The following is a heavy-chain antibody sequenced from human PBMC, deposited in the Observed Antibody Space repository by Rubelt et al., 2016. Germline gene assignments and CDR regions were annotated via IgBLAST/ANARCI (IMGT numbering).Heavy chain of an antibody. V-gene: IGHV1-46*01. J-gene: IGHJ4*02. CDR3: ARVSSSSGNLDY. CDR1: GYTFSSYY. CDR2: INPSGGST. Sequence: QVQLVQSGAEVKKPGASVKVSCKASGYTFSSYYMHWVRQAPGQGLEWMGIINPSGGSTTYAHKFQRSVTITSGTSTGTVYIEWSCLRSEDTAVYYCARVSSSSGNLDYWGQGTLVTVSS. D-gene: IGHD2-2*01.